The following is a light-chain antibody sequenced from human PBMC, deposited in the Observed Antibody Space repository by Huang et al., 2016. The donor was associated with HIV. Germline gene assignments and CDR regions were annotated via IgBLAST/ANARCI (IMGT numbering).Light chain of an antibody. J-gene: IGKJ2*01. CDR1: QSVLYSSNNENC. CDR3: QQCYSPPYT. V-gene: IGKV4-1*01. Sequence: DIVMTQSPDSLAVSLGERTTINCRSSQSVLYSSNNENCLVWYQQKPGQPPKLLIYWASTRESGVPDRFSGSGSETDFTLTISSLQAEDVAVYYCQQCYSPPYTFGQGTRLEIK. CDR2: WAS.